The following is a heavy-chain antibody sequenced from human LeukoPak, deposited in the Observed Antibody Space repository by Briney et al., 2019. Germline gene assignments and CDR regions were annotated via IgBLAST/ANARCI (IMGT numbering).Heavy chain of an antibody. Sequence: GGSLRLSCAASGFTFSSYSMNWVRQAPGKGLEWVSSISSSSSYIYYADSVKGRFTISRDNAKNSLYLQMNSLRAEDTAVYYCASPREAYYDSSGYPLDYWGQGTLVTVSS. CDR3: ASPREAYYDSSGYPLDY. D-gene: IGHD3-22*01. V-gene: IGHV3-21*01. CDR2: ISSSSSYI. J-gene: IGHJ4*02. CDR1: GFTFSSYS.